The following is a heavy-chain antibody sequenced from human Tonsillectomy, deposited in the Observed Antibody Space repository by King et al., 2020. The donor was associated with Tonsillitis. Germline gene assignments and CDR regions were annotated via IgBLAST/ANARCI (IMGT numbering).Heavy chain of an antibody. V-gene: IGHV4-59*01. CDR3: ARGGGHYYDYVWGSYQPYYFDY. Sequence: VQLQESGPGLVKPSETLSLTCTVSGGSISSYYWSWIRQPPGKGLEWIGYIYYSGSTNYNPSLKSRVTISVDTSKNQFSLKLSSVTAADTAGYYCARGGGHYYDYVWGSYQPYYFDYWGQGTLVTVSS. CDR1: GGSISSYY. CDR2: IYYSGST. D-gene: IGHD3-16*02. J-gene: IGHJ4*02.